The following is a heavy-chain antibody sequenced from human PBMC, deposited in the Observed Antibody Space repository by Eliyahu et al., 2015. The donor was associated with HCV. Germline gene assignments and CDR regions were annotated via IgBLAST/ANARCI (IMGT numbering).Heavy chain of an antibody. CDR3: VRSSGLLLVSSYYFDY. CDR1: GGSIRSSSFX. CDR2: IYYSGXT. J-gene: IGHJ4*02. Sequence: QLQLQESGPGLVKPXETLSLXCTVSGGSIRSSSFXWGWIRQPPGKGLEWXGSIYYSGXTYYNPSLKSRVTISVDTSKNQFSLKLSSVTAADTAVYYCVRSSGLLLVSSYYFDYWSQGTLVTVSS. V-gene: IGHV4-39*01. D-gene: IGHD6-19*01.